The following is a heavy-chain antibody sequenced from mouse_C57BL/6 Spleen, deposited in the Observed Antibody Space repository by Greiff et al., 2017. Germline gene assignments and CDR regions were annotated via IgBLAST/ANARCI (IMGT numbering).Heavy chain of an antibody. D-gene: IGHD1-1*01. CDR1: GFTFTDYY. J-gene: IGHJ3*01. CDR3: ARYSSYYYGSSSWFAY. CDR2: IRNKANGYTT. Sequence: EVQGVESGGGLVQPGGSLSLSCAASGFTFTDYYMSWVRQPPGKALEWLGFIRNKANGYTTEYSASVKGRFTISRDNSQSILYLQMNALRAEDSATYYCARYSSYYYGSSSWFAYWGQGTLVTVSA. V-gene: IGHV7-3*01.